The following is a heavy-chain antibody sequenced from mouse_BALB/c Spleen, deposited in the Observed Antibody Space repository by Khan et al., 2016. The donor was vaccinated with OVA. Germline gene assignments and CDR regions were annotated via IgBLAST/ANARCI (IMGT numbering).Heavy chain of an antibody. CDR3: ASKSYGKGAY. D-gene: IGHD2-1*01. Sequence: EVQLQESGPGLVKPSQSLSLTCSVTGYSITSGYYWSWIRQFPGNRLEWMGYISYDGSNNYNPSLKNRISITRDTSKKQSFLKLNSVTTEDTATYYCASKSYGKGAYWGQGTLVTVSA. V-gene: IGHV3-6*02. J-gene: IGHJ3*01. CDR1: GYSITSGYY. CDR2: ISYDGSN.